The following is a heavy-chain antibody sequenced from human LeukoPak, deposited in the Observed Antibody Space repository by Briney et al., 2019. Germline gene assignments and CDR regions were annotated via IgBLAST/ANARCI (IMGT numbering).Heavy chain of an antibody. V-gene: IGHV1-2*02. CDR2: IYPNSGGT. CDR3: ARDSIAAAGLSFDL. D-gene: IGHD6-13*01. J-gene: IGHJ3*01. CDR1: GYTFTDYY. Sequence: ASVKVSCKASGYTFTDYYMHRVRQAPGQGLEWMEWIYPNSGGTNYAQKFQGRVTMTRDTSISTAYMELSRLRSDDTAVYYCARDSIAAAGLSFDLWGQGTLVTVSS.